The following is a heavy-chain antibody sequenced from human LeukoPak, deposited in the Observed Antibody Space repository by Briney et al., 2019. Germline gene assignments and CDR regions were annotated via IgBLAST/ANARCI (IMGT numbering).Heavy chain of an antibody. D-gene: IGHD1-26*01. Sequence: PGGSLRLSCAASGFTFSSYSMNWVRQAPGKGLEWVSYISSSSSTIYYADSVKGRFTISRDNAKNSLYLQMNSLRAEDTAVYYCAKFSFSGSETDHPPSTTWGQGTLVTVSS. J-gene: IGHJ5*02. CDR3: AKFSFSGSETDHPPSTT. CDR1: GFTFSSYS. CDR2: ISSSSSTI. V-gene: IGHV3-48*01.